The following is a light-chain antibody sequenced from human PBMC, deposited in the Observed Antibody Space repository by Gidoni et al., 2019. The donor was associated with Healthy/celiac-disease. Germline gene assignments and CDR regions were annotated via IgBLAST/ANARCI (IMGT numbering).Light chain of an antibody. CDR1: VLAKQY. CDR2: KDS. V-gene: IGLV3-27*01. CDR3: YSAADNNLRV. J-gene: IGLJ3*02. Sequence: SYALTQPSSVSVSPGQTARITCSGDVLAKQYARWFQQKPGQAPVLVIYKDSQPPSGIPQRFSGSSSGTTVTLTISGAQVEDEADYYCYSAADNNLRVFGGGTKLTVL.